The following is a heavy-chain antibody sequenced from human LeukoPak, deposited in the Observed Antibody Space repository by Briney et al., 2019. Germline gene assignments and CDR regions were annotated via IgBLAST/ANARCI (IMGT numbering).Heavy chain of an antibody. Sequence: PSETLSLTCSVSGGSINSYAWSWIRQPPGKGLEWVGYIYFSGSATYNPSLKGRVTMSIDTSKNQFSLSLTSVTPADTAIYYCAGPNYIIGWIDFWGPGTVVTVSS. J-gene: IGHJ5*01. CDR3: AGPNYIIGWIDF. D-gene: IGHD1-1*01. CDR1: GGSINSYA. CDR2: IYFSGSA. V-gene: IGHV4-59*01.